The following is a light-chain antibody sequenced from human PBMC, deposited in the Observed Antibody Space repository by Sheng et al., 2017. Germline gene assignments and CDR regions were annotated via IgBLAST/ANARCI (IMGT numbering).Light chain of an antibody. J-gene: IGKJ1*01. V-gene: IGKV3D-20*02. Sequence: EIVLTQSPGTLSLSPGERATLSCRASQSVSSSYLAWYQQKPGQAPRLLIYGASSRATGIPDRFSGRGSGTDFTLTISRLEPEDFAVYYCQQRSDWPWTFGQGTKVEIK. CDR1: QSVSSSY. CDR2: GAS. CDR3: QQRSDWPWT.